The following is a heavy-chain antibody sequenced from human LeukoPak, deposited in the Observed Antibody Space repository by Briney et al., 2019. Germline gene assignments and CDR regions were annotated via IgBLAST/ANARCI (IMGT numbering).Heavy chain of an antibody. CDR3: ARSAREVTMEMRLFDP. J-gene: IGHJ5*02. Sequence: SETLSLTCTVSGGSISSYYWSWIRQPPGKGLEWIGYIYYSGSTNYNPSLKSRVTISVDTSKNQFSLKLSSVTAADTAVYYCARSAREVTMEMRLFDPWGQGTLVTVSS. V-gene: IGHV4-59*01. CDR2: IYYSGST. D-gene: IGHD3-3*01. CDR1: GGSISSYY.